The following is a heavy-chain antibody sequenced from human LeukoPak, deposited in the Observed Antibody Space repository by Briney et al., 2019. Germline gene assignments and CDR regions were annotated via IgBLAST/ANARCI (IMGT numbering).Heavy chain of an antibody. D-gene: IGHD3-10*01. CDR2: IYYSGST. CDR3: ARGTLYYYGSGSYQDAFDI. Sequence: SETLSLTCTVSGGSISSYYWSWIRQPPGKGLEWIGYIYYSGSTNYNPSLKSRVTISVDTSKKQFSLKLSSVTAADTAVYYCARGTLYYYGSGSYQDAFDIWGQGTMVTVSS. J-gene: IGHJ3*02. CDR1: GGSISSYY. V-gene: IGHV4-59*01.